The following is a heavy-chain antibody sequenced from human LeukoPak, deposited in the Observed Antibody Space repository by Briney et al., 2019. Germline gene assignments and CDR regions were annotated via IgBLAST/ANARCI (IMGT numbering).Heavy chain of an antibody. D-gene: IGHD3-9*01. V-gene: IGHV3-11*01. CDR1: GFTFSDYY. J-gene: IGHJ4*02. CDR2: ISSSGSTI. CDR3: ARGYDILTSCFDY. Sequence: RGSLRLSCAASGFTFSDYYMSWIRQAPGKGLEWVSYISSSGSTIYYADSVKGRFTISRDNAKNSLYLQMNSLRAEDTAVYYCARGYDILTSCFDYWGQGTLVTVSS.